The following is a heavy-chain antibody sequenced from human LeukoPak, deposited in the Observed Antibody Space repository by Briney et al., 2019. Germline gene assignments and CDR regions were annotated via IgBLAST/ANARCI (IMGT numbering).Heavy chain of an antibody. Sequence: GGSLRLSCAASGFTFSSYEMNWVRQAPGKGLEWVSYISSSGSTIYYADSVKGRFTISRDNAKNSLYLQMNSLRAEDTAVYYCARLLSYLFDYWGQGTLVAVSS. CDR3: ARLLSYLFDY. V-gene: IGHV3-48*03. D-gene: IGHD3-10*01. J-gene: IGHJ4*02. CDR1: GFTFSSYE. CDR2: ISSSGSTI.